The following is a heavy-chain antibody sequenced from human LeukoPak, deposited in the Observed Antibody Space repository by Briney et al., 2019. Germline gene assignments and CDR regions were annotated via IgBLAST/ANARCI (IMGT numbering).Heavy chain of an antibody. J-gene: IGHJ4*02. CDR3: ARSEVGATTTFDY. V-gene: IGHV4-34*01. Sequence: SETLSLTCAVYGGSFSGYYWSWIRQPPGKGLEWIGEINHSGSTNYNPSLKSRVTISVDTSKNQFSLKLSSVTAADTAVYYCARSEVGATTTFDYWGQGTLVTVSS. D-gene: IGHD1-26*01. CDR2: INHSGST. CDR1: GGSFSGYY.